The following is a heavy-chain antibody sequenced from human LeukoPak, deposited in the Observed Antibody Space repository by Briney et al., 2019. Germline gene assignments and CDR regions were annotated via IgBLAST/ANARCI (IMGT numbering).Heavy chain of an antibody. J-gene: IGHJ2*01. V-gene: IGHV4-34*01. CDR1: GESFSDYY. D-gene: IGHD1-7*01. Sequence: SATLSLTCAVYGESFSDYYWSWIRQPPGRGLEWIGEVNHGGTTNYNPSLKSRVTITLDTSKKQVSLKLTSVTAADTAIYFCARPNGNYDHWRWYFDIWGRGTLVTVSS. CDR3: ARPNGNYDHWRWYFDI. CDR2: VNHGGTT.